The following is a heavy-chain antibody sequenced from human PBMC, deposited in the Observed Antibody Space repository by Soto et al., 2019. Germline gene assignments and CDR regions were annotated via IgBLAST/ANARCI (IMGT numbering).Heavy chain of an antibody. CDR2: INHSGSA. D-gene: IGHD6-19*01. CDR1: GGAFSGYI. J-gene: IGHJ4*02. CDR3: ARGLITRSQYSGGWYYFDS. V-gene: IGHV4-34*01. Sequence: SEPLSLTCDVYGGAFSGYIWTWIRQTPGKGLQWIGQINHSGSANYNPSLKSRVTISVHTSNSQFSLELSSVTAADTAVYYCARGLITRSQYSGGWYYFDSWGQGTQVT.